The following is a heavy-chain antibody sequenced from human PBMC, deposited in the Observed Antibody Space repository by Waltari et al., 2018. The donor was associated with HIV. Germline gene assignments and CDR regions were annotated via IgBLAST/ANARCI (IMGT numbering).Heavy chain of an antibody. CDR1: GFSFNKFA. J-gene: IGHJ3*01. D-gene: IGHD4-17*01. V-gene: IGHV3-23*01. CDR2: ISGSGGNK. Sequence: QLLESGGGLVKPGGSLRLSCVASGFSFNKFAIHWVRQAPGEGLEWLSSISGSGGNKYYADSVKGRISISRENSQNTVYLQINSLRVDDTATYYCAKTVPTVTSIFEGFDVWGQGAMVIVSS. CDR3: AKTVPTVTSIFEGFDV.